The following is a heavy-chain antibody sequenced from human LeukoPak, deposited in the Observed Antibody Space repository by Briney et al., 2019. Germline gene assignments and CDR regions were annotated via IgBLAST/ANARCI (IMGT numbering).Heavy chain of an antibody. CDR1: GYAFTGYY. J-gene: IGHJ4*02. CDR2: INPNSGGT. CDR3: ARGRGGYSYPSTAIDY. D-gene: IGHD5-18*01. V-gene: IGHV1-2*02. Sequence: GASVKVSCKASGYAFTGYYMHWVRQAPGQGLEWMGWINPNSGGTNYAQKFQGRVTMTRDTSISTAYMELSRLRSDDTAVYYCARGRGGYSYPSTAIDYWGQGTLVTVSS.